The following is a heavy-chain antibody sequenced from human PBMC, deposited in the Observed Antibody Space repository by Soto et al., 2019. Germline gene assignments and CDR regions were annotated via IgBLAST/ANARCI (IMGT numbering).Heavy chain of an antibody. Sequence: GGSVRLSCAASGLTFSSYSMNWVRQAPGKGLEWVSSISSSSSYIYYADSVKGRFTISRDNAQKTVYLQMSSLRAEDTAVYYCTTDTFGPRDSWGRGTLVTVSS. D-gene: IGHD3-10*01. J-gene: IGHJ4*02. CDR2: ISSSSSYI. V-gene: IGHV3-21*01. CDR3: TTDTFGPRDS. CDR1: GLTFSSYS.